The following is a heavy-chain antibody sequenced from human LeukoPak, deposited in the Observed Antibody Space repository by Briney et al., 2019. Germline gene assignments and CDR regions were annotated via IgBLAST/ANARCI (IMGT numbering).Heavy chain of an antibody. Sequence: SETLSLTCTVSGGSISSYYWSWIRQPPGKGLEWIGYIYYSGSTYYNPSLKSRVTISVHTSKNQFSLKLSSVTAADTAVYYCARDTVVPAAMRTDAFDIWGQGTMVTVSS. J-gene: IGHJ3*02. D-gene: IGHD2-2*01. V-gene: IGHV4-59*01. CDR3: ARDTVVPAAMRTDAFDI. CDR2: IYYSGST. CDR1: GGSISSYY.